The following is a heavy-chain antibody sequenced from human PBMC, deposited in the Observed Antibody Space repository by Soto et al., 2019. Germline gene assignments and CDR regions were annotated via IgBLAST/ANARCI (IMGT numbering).Heavy chain of an antibody. CDR3: ATGYGRGPAFDY. D-gene: IGHD4-17*01. J-gene: IGHJ4*02. V-gene: IGHV1-24*01. Sequence: ASVKVSCKVSGYTLTELSMHWVRQAPGKGLEWMGGFDPEDGETIYAQKFQGRVTMTEDTSTDTAYMELSSLRSEDTAVYYCATGYGRGPAFDYWGQGTLVTVSS. CDR1: GYTLTELS. CDR2: FDPEDGET.